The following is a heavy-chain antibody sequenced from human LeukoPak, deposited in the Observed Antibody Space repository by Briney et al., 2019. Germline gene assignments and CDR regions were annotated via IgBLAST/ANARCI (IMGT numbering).Heavy chain of an antibody. V-gene: IGHV1-8*01. CDR3: ASFGSYYYGSGSYYNL. CDR1: GYTFTSYD. CDR2: MNPNSGNT. J-gene: IGHJ4*02. Sequence: ASVKVSCKASGYTFTSYDINWVRQATGQGLEWMGWMNPNSGNTGYAQKFQGRVTMTRNTSISTAFMELSSLRSEDTAVYYCASFGSYYYGSGSYYNLWGQGTLVTVSS. D-gene: IGHD3-10*01.